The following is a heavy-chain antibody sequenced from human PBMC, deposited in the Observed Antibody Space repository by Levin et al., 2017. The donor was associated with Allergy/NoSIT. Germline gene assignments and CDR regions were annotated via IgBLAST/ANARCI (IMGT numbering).Heavy chain of an antibody. CDR2: TYYRSKWYN. J-gene: IGHJ3*02. CDR3: ARDRGLLWFGATWGDAFDI. V-gene: IGHV6-1*01. D-gene: IGHD3-10*01. CDR1: GDSVSSNSAA. Sequence: SETLSLTCAISGDSVSSNSAAWNWIRQSPSRGLEWLGRTYYRSKWYNDYAVSVKSRITINPDTSKNQFSLQLNSVTPEDTAVYYCARDRGLLWFGATWGDAFDIWGQGTMVTVSS.